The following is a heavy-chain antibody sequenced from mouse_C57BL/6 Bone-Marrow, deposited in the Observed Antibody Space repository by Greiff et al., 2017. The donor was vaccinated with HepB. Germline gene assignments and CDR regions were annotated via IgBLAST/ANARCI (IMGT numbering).Heavy chain of an antibody. CDR2: INPYNGGT. CDR3: ARGGWSAWFAY. CDR1: GYTFTDYY. D-gene: IGHD1-1*02. Sequence: EVQLQQSGPVLVKPGASVKMSCKASGYTFTDYYMNWVKQSHGKSLEWIGVINPYNGGTSYNQKFKGKATLTVDKSSSTADMELNSLTSEDSAVYYCARGGWSAWFAYWGQGTLVTVSA. J-gene: IGHJ3*01. V-gene: IGHV1-19*01.